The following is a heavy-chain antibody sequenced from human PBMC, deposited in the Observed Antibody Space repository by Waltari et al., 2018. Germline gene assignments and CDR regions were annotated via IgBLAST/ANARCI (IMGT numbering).Heavy chain of an antibody. D-gene: IGHD6-13*01. CDR2: INHSGRT. J-gene: IGHJ4*02. Sequence: QVPLQQWGAGLLQPSETLSLTCAVYGGSFSGYYWSWNRQPPGKGLEWIGEINHSGRTNYNPSLKSRVTISVDTSKNQFSLKLSSVTAADTAVYYCARGAGAAAGKYYFDYWGQGTLVTVSS. CDR3: ARGAGAAAGKYYFDY. V-gene: IGHV4-34*01. CDR1: GGSFSGYY.